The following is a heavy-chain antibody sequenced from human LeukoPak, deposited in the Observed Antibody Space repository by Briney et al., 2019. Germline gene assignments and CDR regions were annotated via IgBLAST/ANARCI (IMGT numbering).Heavy chain of an antibody. J-gene: IGHJ6*02. CDR2: ISSSGSTI. D-gene: IGHD6-19*01. Sequence: PGGSLRLSCAASGFTFSDYYMSWIRQAPGKGLEWVSYISSSGSTIYYADSVKGRFTISRDNSKNTLYLQMNSLRAEDTAVYYCAKDLIAVAGPYYYYGMDVWGQGTTVTVSS. CDR1: GFTFSDYY. CDR3: AKDLIAVAGPYYYYGMDV. V-gene: IGHV3-11*04.